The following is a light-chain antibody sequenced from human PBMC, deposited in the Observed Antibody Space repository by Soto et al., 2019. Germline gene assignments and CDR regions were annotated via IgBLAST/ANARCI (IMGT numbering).Light chain of an antibody. Sequence: QYALTQPPSASGSPGQSVTISCTGSSSDVGGHNHVSWYQQHPGKAPKLMIYEVSKRPSGVPDRFSGSKSVNSASLTVSGLQAEDVADYYCLSYGCSMNLIFGGGTKLTVL. CDR2: EVS. CDR3: LSYGCSMNLI. J-gene: IGLJ2*01. CDR1: SSDVGGHNH. V-gene: IGLV2-8*01.